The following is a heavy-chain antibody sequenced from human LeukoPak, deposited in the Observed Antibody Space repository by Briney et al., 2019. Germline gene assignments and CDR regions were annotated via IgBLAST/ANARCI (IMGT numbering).Heavy chain of an antibody. Sequence: GGSLRLSCAASGFTFSSFAMSWVRRAPGKGLEWVSRVNGDGSSTTYADSVKGRFTISRDNDKNILYLQMNSLRVEDTATYYCARSQFDYWGQGILVTVSS. CDR3: ARSQFDY. V-gene: IGHV3-74*01. J-gene: IGHJ4*02. CDR1: GFTFSSFA. CDR2: VNGDGSST.